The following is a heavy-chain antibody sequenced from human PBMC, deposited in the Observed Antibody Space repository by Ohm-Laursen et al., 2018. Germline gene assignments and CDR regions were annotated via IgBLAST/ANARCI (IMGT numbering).Heavy chain of an antibody. CDR3: ARVSRGTLQSP. CDR1: GFTFSDYY. Sequence: GSLRLSCTASGFTFSDYYMTWIRQAPGKGLEWVSYISTGGSTVYYADSVKGRFTISRDNAKNSLYLQMNSLRAEDTAVYYCARVSRGTLQSPWGQGTLVTVSS. CDR2: ISTGGSTV. J-gene: IGHJ5*02. D-gene: IGHD5-24*01. V-gene: IGHV3-11*01.